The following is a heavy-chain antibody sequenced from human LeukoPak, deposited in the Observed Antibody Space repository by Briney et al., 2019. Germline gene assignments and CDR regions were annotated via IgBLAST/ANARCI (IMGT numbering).Heavy chain of an antibody. CDR2: IQYSGTT. Sequence: SETLSLTCTVSGGSINSSYWSWIRQPPGKGLEWVGYIQYSGTTNYNPSLTSRITISIDTSKKHFSLQLSSLTAADTAVYYCAVAAYSGYFQAWGQGTLVTVSS. CDR3: AVAAYSGYFQA. CDR1: GGSINSSY. V-gene: IGHV4-59*08. D-gene: IGHD2-15*01. J-gene: IGHJ1*01.